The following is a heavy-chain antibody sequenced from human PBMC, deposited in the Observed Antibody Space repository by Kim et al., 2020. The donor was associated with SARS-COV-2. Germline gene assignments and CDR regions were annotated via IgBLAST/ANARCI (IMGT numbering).Heavy chain of an antibody. CDR3: ARDTSGYVLNWYFDL. D-gene: IGHD5-12*01. V-gene: IGHV4-59*01. J-gene: IGHJ2*01. Sequence: PSLKSRVTISVDTSKNQFSLKLSSVTAADTAVYYCARDTSGYVLNWYFDLWGRGTLSLSPQ.